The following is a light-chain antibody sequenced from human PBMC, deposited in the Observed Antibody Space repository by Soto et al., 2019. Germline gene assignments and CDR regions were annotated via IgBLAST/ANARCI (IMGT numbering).Light chain of an antibody. J-gene: IGKJ2*01. CDR1: QSLVYSDGDTY. V-gene: IGKV2-30*01. Sequence: DVVVTPSPLSLPVTLGQPASISCRSSQSLVYSDGDTYLNWFQQRPGQSPRRLIYKVSNRDSGVPDRFSGSGSGTDFTLKISRVEAEDVGVYYCMQGTYWPYTFGQGTNLEIK. CDR2: KVS. CDR3: MQGTYWPYT.